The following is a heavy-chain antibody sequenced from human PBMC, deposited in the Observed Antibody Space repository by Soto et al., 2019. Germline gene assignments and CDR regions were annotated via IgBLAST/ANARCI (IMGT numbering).Heavy chain of an antibody. CDR2: IYYSGST. CDR1: GGSISSYY. Sequence: SETLSLTCTVSGGSISSYYWSWIRQPPGKGLEWIGYIYYSGSTNYNPSLKSRVTISVDTSKNQFSLKLSSVTAADTAVYYCARAGHVFTSRTSDLYYYYYCYMDVWGKGTTVTVSS. CDR3: ARAGHVFTSRTSDLYYYYYCYMDV. V-gene: IGHV4-59*01. D-gene: IGHD3-16*01. J-gene: IGHJ6*03.